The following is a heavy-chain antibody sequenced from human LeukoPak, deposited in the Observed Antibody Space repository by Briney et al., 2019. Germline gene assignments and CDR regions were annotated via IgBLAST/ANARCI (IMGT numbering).Heavy chain of an antibody. CDR2: ITASGTAM. D-gene: IGHD1-26*01. V-gene: IGHV3-48*02. J-gene: IGHJ4*02. CDR3: ASSGSYRFDY. Sequence: GGSLRLSCAASGFTFSSYSMNWVRQAPGKGLEWVSHITASGTAMFYADSVKGRFTISRDNAKNSLYLQMNSRRDEDTAVYYCASSGSYRFDYWGQGTLVTVSS. CDR1: GFTFSSYS.